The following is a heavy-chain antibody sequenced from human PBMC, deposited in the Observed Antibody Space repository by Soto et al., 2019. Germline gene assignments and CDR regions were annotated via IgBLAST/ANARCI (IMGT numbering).Heavy chain of an antibody. CDR3: ARDYRTSAGRHFDY. CDR2: IYNRGDT. CDR1: GGSLRRGTDS. Sequence: PSETLSLTCTVSGGSLRRGTDSWIWIRRAPGKAPEWIGYIYNRGDTYFNPSLKSRVAISIDRSKNQFSLKLNSVTAADTAVYFCARDYRTSAGRHFDYWGQGILVTVSS. V-gene: IGHV4-30-2*01. J-gene: IGHJ4*02. D-gene: IGHD3-16*02.